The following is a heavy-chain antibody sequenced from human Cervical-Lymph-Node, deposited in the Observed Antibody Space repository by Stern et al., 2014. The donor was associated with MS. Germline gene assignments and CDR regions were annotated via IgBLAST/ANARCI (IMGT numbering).Heavy chain of an antibody. CDR3: ARERHNWFDF. CDR1: GDSMDSGAYY. Sequence: QLKLQESGPGLVKPSQTLSLTCNVSGDSMDSGAYYWGWIRQHPAKGLAWIGYIYHSGNAYNTYYNPSLKSRVVVSVDTSKSQVFLSLTSVTAADTAVYYCARERHNWFDFWGQGVLVTVSS. J-gene: IGHJ5*01. CDR2: IYHSGNAYNT. V-gene: IGHV4-31*03.